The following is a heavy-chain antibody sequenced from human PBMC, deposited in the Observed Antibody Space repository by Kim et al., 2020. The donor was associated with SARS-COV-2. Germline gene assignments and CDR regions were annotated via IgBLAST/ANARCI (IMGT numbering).Heavy chain of an antibody. D-gene: IGHD6-19*01. V-gene: IGHV3-53*01. J-gene: IGHJ4*02. Sequence: GGSLRLSCAASGFTVSSNYMSWVRQAPGKGLEWVSVIYSGGSTYYADSVKGRFTISRDNSKNTLYLQMNSLRAEDTAVYYCASSSSRIQWLGYFDYWGQGTLVTVSS. CDR3: ASSSSRIQWLGYFDY. CDR2: IYSGGST. CDR1: GFTVSSNY.